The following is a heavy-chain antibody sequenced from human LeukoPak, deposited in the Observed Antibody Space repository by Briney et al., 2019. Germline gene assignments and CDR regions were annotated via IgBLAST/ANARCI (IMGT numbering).Heavy chain of an antibody. D-gene: IGHD6-19*01. V-gene: IGHV4-59*10. CDR3: ARASGSSGWYAFDF. J-gene: IGHJ4*02. CDR1: GGSFSGYY. CDR2: IYSSGST. Sequence: SETLSLTCAVYGGSFSGYYWSWIRQPAGKGLEWIGRIYSSGSTNYNPSLKSRVTMSVDTSKNQISLKLKSVTAADTAVYNCARASGSSGWYAFDFWGQGTLVTVSS.